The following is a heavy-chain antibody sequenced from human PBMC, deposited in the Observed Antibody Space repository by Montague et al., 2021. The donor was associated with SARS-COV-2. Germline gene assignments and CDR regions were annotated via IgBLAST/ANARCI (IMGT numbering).Heavy chain of an antibody. CDR2: TYYRSKWYN. D-gene: IGHD1-14*01. Sequence: CAISGDSVSSNIAAWNWIRQSPSRGLEWLGRTYYRSKWYNDYAVSVRSRLTISPDTTKNQFSLQLNSVTPEDTAVYYCTQERGPGRTTWHYFDYWGQGTLVTVSP. J-gene: IGHJ4*02. CDR1: GDSVSSNIAA. CDR3: TQERGPGRTTWHYFDY. V-gene: IGHV6-1*01.